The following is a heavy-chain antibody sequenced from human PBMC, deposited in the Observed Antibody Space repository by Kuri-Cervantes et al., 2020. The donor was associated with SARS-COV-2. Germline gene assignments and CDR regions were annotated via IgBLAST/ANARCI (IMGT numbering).Heavy chain of an antibody. D-gene: IGHD3-10*01. J-gene: IGHJ5*02. V-gene: IGHV3-73*01. CDR3: ARDGGDWFDP. CDR2: IRSKTNSHAT. Sequence: GGSLRLSCVASGFVFSDSAIHWVRQASGKGLEWVGRIRSKTNSHATSYAASVKGRFTISRDDSKHTAFLQMNGLKTEDSAVYYCARDGGDWFDPWGQGTLVTVSS. CDR1: GFVFSDSA.